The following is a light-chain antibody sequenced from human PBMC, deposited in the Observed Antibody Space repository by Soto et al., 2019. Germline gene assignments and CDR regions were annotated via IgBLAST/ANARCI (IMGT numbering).Light chain of an antibody. CDR1: SSDVGTYNL. CDR2: EGS. V-gene: IGLV2-23*01. Sequence: QSALTQPASVSGSPGQSITISCTGTSSDVGTYNLVSWYQQHPGKAPKVLIYEGSKRRSGGSNRFSGSKSGNTASLTISGLQAEDEADYYCCSFAGRSSYVFGTGTKLTVL. CDR3: CSFAGRSSYV. J-gene: IGLJ1*01.